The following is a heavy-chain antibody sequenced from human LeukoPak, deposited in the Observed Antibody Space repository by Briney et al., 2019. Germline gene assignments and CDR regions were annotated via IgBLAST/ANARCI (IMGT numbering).Heavy chain of an antibody. Sequence: TLSLTCTVSGGSISSGSYYWSWIRQPAGKGLEWIGRIYTSGSTNYNPSLKSRVTISVDTSKNQFSLKLSSVTAADTAVYYCARPRYSSSWYEESGYWGQGTLATVSS. CDR3: ARPRYSSSWYEESGY. J-gene: IGHJ4*02. V-gene: IGHV4-61*02. CDR1: GGSISSGSYY. CDR2: IYTSGST. D-gene: IGHD6-13*01.